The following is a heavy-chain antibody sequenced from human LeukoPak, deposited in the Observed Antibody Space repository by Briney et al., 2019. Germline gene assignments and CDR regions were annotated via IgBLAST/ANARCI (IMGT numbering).Heavy chain of an antibody. CDR2: SSPSGITT. J-gene: IGHJ4*02. Sequence: GRSLRLSSVPSAFTPSQIETTWVRPAPGEGLEWISYSSPSGITTYYANSVRGRFTISRDNAKNALYLQMDGLTVDDTALYYCAREGDVYEWDDGYYFDHWGQGILVTVSA. D-gene: IGHD1-1*01. CDR1: AFTPSQIE. V-gene: IGHV3-48*03. CDR3: AREGDVYEWDDGYYFDH.